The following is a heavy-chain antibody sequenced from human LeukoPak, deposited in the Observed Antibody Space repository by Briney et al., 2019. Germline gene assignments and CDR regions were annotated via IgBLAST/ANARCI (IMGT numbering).Heavy chain of an antibody. J-gene: IGHJ5*02. CDR3: ASAVWFGDDRNGWFDP. CDR2: IYTSGST. D-gene: IGHD3-10*01. Sequence: SETLSLTCTVSGGSISRDYWSWIRQPAGKGLEWIGRIYTSGSTNYNPSLKSRVTMSVDTSKNQFSLKLSSVTAADTAVYYCASAVWFGDDRNGWFDPWGQGTLVTVSS. CDR1: GGSISRDY. V-gene: IGHV4-4*07.